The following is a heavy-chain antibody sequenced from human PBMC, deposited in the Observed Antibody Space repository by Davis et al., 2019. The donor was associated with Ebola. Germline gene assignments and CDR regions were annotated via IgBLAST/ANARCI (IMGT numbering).Heavy chain of an antibody. V-gene: IGHV4-4*02. D-gene: IGHD1-26*01. J-gene: IGHJ2*01. CDR2: IYHSGST. CDR1: GGSISSSNW. CDR3: ARDQWELTYWYFDL. Sequence: MPGGSLRLSCAVSGGSISSSNWWSWVRQPPGKGLEWIGEIYHSGSTNYNPSLKSRVTISVDKSKNQFSLKLSSVTAADTAVYYCARDQWELTYWYFDLWGRGTLVTVSS.